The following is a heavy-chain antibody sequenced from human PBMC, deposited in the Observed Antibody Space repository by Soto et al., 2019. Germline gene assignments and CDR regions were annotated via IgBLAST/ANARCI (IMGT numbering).Heavy chain of an antibody. CDR2: IYYSGST. V-gene: IGHV4-39*07. CDR1: GGSISSSSYY. Sequence: PSGTLSLTCTVSGGSISSSSYYWGWIRQPPGKGLEWIGSIYYSGSTYYNPSLKSRVTISVDTSKNQFSLKLSSVTAADTAVYYCARDRPGDYGLYDFRFDPWGQGTLVTVSS. D-gene: IGHD4-17*01. J-gene: IGHJ5*02. CDR3: ARDRPGDYGLYDFRFDP.